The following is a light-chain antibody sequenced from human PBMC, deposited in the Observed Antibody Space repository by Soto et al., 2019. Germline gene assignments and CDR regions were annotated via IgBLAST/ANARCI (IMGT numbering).Light chain of an antibody. Sequence: DIQMTQSPSTLSASVGDRVTITCRASQTISEWLAWYQQKPGKAPKLLIYKASGLESGVPSRFSGSGSGTEFTLTISSLQPDDFATYYCQQYSRYPWTFGQGTEVEIK. J-gene: IGKJ1*01. V-gene: IGKV1-5*03. CDR2: KAS. CDR1: QTISEW. CDR3: QQYSRYPWT.